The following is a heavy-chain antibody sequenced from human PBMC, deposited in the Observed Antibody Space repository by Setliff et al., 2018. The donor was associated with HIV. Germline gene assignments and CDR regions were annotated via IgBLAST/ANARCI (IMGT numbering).Heavy chain of an antibody. Sequence: SETLSLTCTVSGGSISDSRYYWGWIRQPPGKGLEWIGNIYYSGSTYYNPSLKSRVTISVDTSKNQFSLKLSSVTAADTAVYYCVSFAEYSSSSSHYYYYMDAWGKGATVTVSS. CDR2: IYYSGST. CDR3: VSFAEYSSSSSHYYYYMDA. CDR1: GGSISDSRYY. D-gene: IGHD6-6*01. J-gene: IGHJ6*03. V-gene: IGHV4-39*01.